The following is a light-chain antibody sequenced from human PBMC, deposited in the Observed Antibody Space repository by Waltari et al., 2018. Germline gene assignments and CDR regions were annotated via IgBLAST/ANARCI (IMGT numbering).Light chain of an antibody. CDR3: QQRSNWPPGFT. CDR1: QSVSSY. Sequence: DSVLTHSPATLSLSPGERATISCRASQSVSSYLDCYQQKPGQAPRLLIYDASNRATGITARFSGSGSGTDFTLTISSLEPEDFAVYYCQQRSNWPPGFTFGPVTKVDIK. V-gene: IGKV3-11*01. CDR2: DAS. J-gene: IGKJ3*01.